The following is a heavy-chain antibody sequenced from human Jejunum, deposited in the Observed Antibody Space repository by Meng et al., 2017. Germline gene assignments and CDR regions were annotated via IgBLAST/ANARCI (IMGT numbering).Heavy chain of an antibody. D-gene: IGHD3-22*01. CDR1: GGSISRSSYY. CDR3: ARVRDKYYYDSSAFDY. Sequence: SETLSLTCTVSGGSISRSSYYWGWIRQPPGKGLEWIGTIYYSGRTYYNPSLKSRVTLSLDTSKNQFSLRLSSVIAADTAVYYCARVRDKYYYDSSAFDYWGQGTLVTVSS. V-gene: IGHV4-39*07. CDR2: IYYSGRT. J-gene: IGHJ4*02.